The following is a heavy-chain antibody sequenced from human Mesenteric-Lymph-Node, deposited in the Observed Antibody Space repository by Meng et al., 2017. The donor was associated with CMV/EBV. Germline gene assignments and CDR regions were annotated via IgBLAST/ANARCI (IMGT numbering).Heavy chain of an antibody. J-gene: IGHJ4*02. CDR1: RFTFSGYG. D-gene: IGHD2-2*01. CDR3: AKGYCSSTSCSGGY. CDR2: IRYDGSNK. V-gene: IGHV3-30*02. Sequence: GESLKISCAASRFTFSGYGMHWVRHAPGKGLEWVAFIRYDGSNKYYADSVKGRFTISRDNSKNTLYLQMNSLRAEDTAVYYCAKGYCSSTSCSGGYWGQGTLVTVSS.